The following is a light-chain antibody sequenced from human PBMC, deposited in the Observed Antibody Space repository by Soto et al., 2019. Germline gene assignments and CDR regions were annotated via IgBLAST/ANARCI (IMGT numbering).Light chain of an antibody. Sequence: QSVLTQPPSASGTPGQRVTISCSGSSSHIGSNTVNWYQQLPGTAPKLLIYSNNQRPSGVPDRFSGSKSGTSASLAISGLQSEDEADYYCAAWYDSLNGPVFGGGTKLTVL. CDR2: SNN. J-gene: IGLJ3*02. V-gene: IGLV1-44*01. CDR1: SSHIGSNT. CDR3: AAWYDSLNGPV.